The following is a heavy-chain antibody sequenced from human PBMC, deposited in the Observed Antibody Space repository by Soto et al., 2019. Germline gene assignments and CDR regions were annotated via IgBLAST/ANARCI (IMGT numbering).Heavy chain of an antibody. J-gene: IGHJ4*02. CDR1: GFTFSSNW. V-gene: IGHV3-74*01. Sequence: PGGSLRLSCAASGFTFSSNWIHWVRQAPGKGLAWVSGINSDGRSTTYADSVKGRFTISRDNAKNTLYLQMNSLRAEDTAVYYCARAYYYDTSGFWGFDYWGQGTLVTVSS. CDR2: INSDGRST. D-gene: IGHD3-22*01. CDR3: ARAYYYDTSGFWGFDY.